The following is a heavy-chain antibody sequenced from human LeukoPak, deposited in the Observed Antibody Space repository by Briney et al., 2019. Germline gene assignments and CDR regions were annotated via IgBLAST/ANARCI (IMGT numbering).Heavy chain of an antibody. V-gene: IGHV3-11*01. CDR2: ISSSGSTI. CDR3: ARRYYDFWSGYYASYYYYYYMDV. J-gene: IGHJ6*03. Sequence: PGGSLRLSCAASGFTFSDYYMSWIRQAPGKGLEWVSYISSSGSTIYYAGSVKGRFTISRDNAKSSLYLQMNSLRAEDTAVYYCARRYYDFWSGYYASYYYYYYMDVWGKGTTVTVSS. CDR1: GFTFSDYY. D-gene: IGHD3-3*01.